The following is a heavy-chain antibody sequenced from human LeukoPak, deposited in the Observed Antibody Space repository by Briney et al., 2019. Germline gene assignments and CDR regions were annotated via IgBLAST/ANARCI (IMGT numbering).Heavy chain of an antibody. CDR2: IYYSGST. CDR1: GGSISSGGYY. D-gene: IGHD2-8*01. J-gene: IGHJ2*01. V-gene: IGHV4-31*03. Sequence: PSQTLSLTCTVSGGSISSGGYYWSWIRQHPGKGLEWIGYIYYSGSTHYNPSLKSRVTISVDTSKNQFSLKLSSVTAADTAVYYCARGYCTNAVCHYWYFDLWGRGTLVTVSS. CDR3: ARGYCTNAVCHYWYFDL.